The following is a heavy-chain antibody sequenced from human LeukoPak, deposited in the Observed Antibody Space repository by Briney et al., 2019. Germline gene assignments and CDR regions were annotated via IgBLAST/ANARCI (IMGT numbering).Heavy chain of an antibody. CDR2: ISGSGGST. CDR1: GFTFSSYA. V-gene: IGHV3-23*01. CDR3: ATDEYYSSGWRFDY. J-gene: IGHJ4*02. D-gene: IGHD6-19*01. Sequence: GGSLRLSCAASGFTFSSYAMSWVRQAPGKGLEWVSAISGSGGSTYYADSVKGRFTITRDNSKNTLYLQMNSLRAEDTAVYYCATDEYYSSGWRFDYWGQGTLVTVSS.